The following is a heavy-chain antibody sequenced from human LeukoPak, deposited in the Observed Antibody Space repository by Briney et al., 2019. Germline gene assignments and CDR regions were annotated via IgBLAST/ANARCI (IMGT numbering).Heavy chain of an antibody. V-gene: IGHV1-69*13. J-gene: IGHJ4*02. Sequence: ASVKVSCKASGYTFTGYYMHWVRQAPGQGLEWMGGIIPIFGTANYAQKFQGRVTITADESTSTAYMELSSLRSEDTAVYYCARRGLGDSSGYQDIHFDYWGQGTLVTVSS. CDR3: ARRGLGDSSGYQDIHFDY. CDR1: GYTFTGYY. CDR2: IIPIFGTA. D-gene: IGHD3-22*01.